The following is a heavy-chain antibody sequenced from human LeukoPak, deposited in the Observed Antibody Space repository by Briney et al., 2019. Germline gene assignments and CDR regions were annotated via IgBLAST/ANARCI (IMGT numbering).Heavy chain of an antibody. CDR3: ARGYGDYYGMDV. Sequence: PGGSLRLSCAASGFIFSSYEMNWVRQAPGKGLGWVSYISSSGGTIYDADSVKGRFTISRDNAKNSLYLQINSLRAEDTAVYYCARGYGDYYGMDVWGQGTTVTVSS. D-gene: IGHD4-17*01. CDR1: GFIFSSYE. CDR2: ISSSGGTI. V-gene: IGHV3-48*03. J-gene: IGHJ6*02.